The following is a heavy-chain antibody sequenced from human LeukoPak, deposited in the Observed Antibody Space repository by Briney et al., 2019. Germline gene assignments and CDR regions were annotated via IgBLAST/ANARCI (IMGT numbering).Heavy chain of an antibody. CDR2: IYPGDSDT. D-gene: IGHD2-2*01. CDR1: GYSFITYW. CDR3: ARGGYCNSTRCWGATADY. Sequence: GESLQISGKGSGYSFITYWIGWVRQMPGKGLEWMGIIYPGDSDTRYSPSFQGQVTISADKSISTAYLQWSSLKASDTAMYYRARGGYCNSTRCWGATADYWGQGTLVTVSS. V-gene: IGHV5-51*01. J-gene: IGHJ4*02.